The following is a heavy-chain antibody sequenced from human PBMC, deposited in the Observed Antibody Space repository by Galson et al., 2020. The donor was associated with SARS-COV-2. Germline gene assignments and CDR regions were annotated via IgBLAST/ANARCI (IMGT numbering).Heavy chain of an antibody. V-gene: IGHV1-18*01. Sequence: ASVKVSCKASGYIFSNYGIIWVRQAPGQGLEWMGWISPSNNNTEYGQKLQGRVTMTIDTSTSTAYMELRGLRSDDTAVYYCARDLWETISNWAFYYFDYWGQGTLVTVSS. CDR2: ISPSNNNT. D-gene: IGHD7-27*01. CDR1: GYIFSNYG. CDR3: ARDLWETISNWAFYYFDY. J-gene: IGHJ4*02.